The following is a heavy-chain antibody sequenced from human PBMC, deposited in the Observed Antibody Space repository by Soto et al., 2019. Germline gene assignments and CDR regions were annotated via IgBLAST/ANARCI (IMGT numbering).Heavy chain of an antibody. V-gene: IGHV4-34*01. Sequence: ETLSLTCAVYGGSFIGYYWSWIRQPPVKGLEWIGEINHSGSTNYNPSLKSRVTISVDTSKNKLSLKLSSVTAADTAVYYCARGFKRWTTGFGHHYGMDVWGQGITVTVSS. CDR2: INHSGST. CDR1: GGSFIGYY. CDR3: ARGFKRWTTGFGHHYGMDV. D-gene: IGHD3-10*01. J-gene: IGHJ6*02.